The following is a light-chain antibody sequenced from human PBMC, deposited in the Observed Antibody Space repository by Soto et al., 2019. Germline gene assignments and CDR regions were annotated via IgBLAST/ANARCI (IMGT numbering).Light chain of an antibody. CDR3: STGDVRMNGLV. CDR1: SSNIGSKT. Sequence: QSVLTQPPSTSGTPGQRVTISCTGSSSNIGSKTLSWFRQVQGTAPTLLINNDNQRPSWVPDRCSGAKSGTYAALVIIGLQSEDEAADYCSTGDVRMNGLVFGGGTKLTVL. J-gene: IGLJ3*02. CDR2: NDN. V-gene: IGLV1-44*01.